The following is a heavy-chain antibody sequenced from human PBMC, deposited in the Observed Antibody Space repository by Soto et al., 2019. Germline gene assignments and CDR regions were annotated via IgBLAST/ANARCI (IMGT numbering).Heavy chain of an antibody. Sequence: SVKVSCKASGFTFTSSAVQWVRQARGQRLEWIGWIVVGSGNTNYAQKFQERVTITRDMSTSTAYMELSSLRSEDTAVYYCAADGVYYYDSSGQFDYWGQGTLVTVS. V-gene: IGHV1-58*01. CDR2: IVVGSGNT. CDR3: AADGVYYYDSSGQFDY. J-gene: IGHJ4*02. D-gene: IGHD3-22*01. CDR1: GFTFTSSA.